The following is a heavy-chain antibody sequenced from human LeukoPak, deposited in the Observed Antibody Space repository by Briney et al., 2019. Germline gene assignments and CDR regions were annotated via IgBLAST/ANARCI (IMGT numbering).Heavy chain of an antibody. Sequence: GGTLRLSCAASGFTFSTSCMSWVRQAPGTGLEWVSSISGSGVSTYYADSVKGRFTISRDNSRNTLYLQMNSLRAEDTAVYYCARDASGATGTGWFDPWGQGTLVTVSS. D-gene: IGHD1-1*01. V-gene: IGHV3-23*01. CDR2: ISGSGVST. CDR3: ARDASGATGTGWFDP. CDR1: GFTFSTSC. J-gene: IGHJ5*02.